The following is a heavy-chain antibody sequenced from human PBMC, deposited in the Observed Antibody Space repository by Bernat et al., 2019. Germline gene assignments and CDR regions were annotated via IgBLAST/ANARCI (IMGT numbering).Heavy chain of an antibody. J-gene: IGHJ6*02. V-gene: IGHV3-48*01. Sequence: EVQLVESGGGLVQPGGSLRLSCAASGFTFSSYSMNWVRQAPGKGLEWGSYISSSSSTIYYPGSVKGRFTNSRNNAKNSLYLQMNSLRAEDTALYYCARRDCSSTSCYSHYYGMDVWGQGTTVTVSS. CDR3: ARRDCSSTSCYSHYYGMDV. D-gene: IGHD2-2*01. CDR1: GFTFSSYS. CDR2: ISSSSSTI.